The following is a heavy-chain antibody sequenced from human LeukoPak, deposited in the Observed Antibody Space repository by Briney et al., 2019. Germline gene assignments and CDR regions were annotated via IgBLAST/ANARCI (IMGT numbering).Heavy chain of an antibody. Sequence: SETLSLTCTVSGGSISSYYWSWIRQPPGKGLEWIGYIYTSGSTNYNPSLKSRVTISVDTSKNQFSLKLSSVTAADTAVYYCARLGYYYYMDVWAKGPRSPSP. V-gene: IGHV4-4*09. J-gene: IGHJ6*03. CDR3: ARLGYYYYMDV. CDR2: IYTSGST. CDR1: GGSISSYY.